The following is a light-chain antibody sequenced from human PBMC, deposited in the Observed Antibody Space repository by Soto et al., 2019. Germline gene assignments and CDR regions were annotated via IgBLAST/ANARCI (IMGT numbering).Light chain of an antibody. V-gene: IGKV3-11*02. CDR2: DAX. J-gene: IGKJ4*01. CDR1: HSVSNNY. Sequence: MVMTQSPATLCVSPGERATLSCRASHSVSNNYSAWYEQKPGQSPGLLXXDAXNRATGILARFIGSGSERAFTLTISSLEPEESAVYYCQQRSNWPSLTFGGGTKVDIK. CDR3: QQRSNWPSLT.